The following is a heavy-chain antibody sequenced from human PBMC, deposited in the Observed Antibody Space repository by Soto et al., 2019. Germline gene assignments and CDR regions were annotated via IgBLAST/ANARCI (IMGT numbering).Heavy chain of an antibody. Sequence: GGSLRLSCAASGFTFSSYSMNWVRQAPGKGLEWVSYISSSSSTIYYADSVKGRFTISRDNAKNTLYLQMNSLRVEDTAVYYCARGLYYAMDVWGQGTTVTVSS. CDR3: ARGLYYAMDV. CDR1: GFTFSSYS. J-gene: IGHJ6*02. D-gene: IGHD2-2*02. V-gene: IGHV3-48*04. CDR2: ISSSSSTI.